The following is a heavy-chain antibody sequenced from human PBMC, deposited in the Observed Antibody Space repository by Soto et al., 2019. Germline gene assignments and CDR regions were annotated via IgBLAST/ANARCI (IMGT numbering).Heavy chain of an antibody. J-gene: IGHJ6*01. CDR1: GFTFSTYG. CDR3: ARVIRADSTSSNFYYYAGLDV. CDR2: ISNNGINK. D-gene: IGHD6-6*01. V-gene: IGHV3-30*03. Sequence: QVQLVESGGGVVQPGRSLRLSCAASGFTFSTYGMHWVRQAPGKGLEWLAVISNNGINKYYADSVKGRFTISRDSSKDTLFLQMNSLRGEDTAIYYCARVIRADSTSSNFYYYAGLDVWGQGTTVTVSS.